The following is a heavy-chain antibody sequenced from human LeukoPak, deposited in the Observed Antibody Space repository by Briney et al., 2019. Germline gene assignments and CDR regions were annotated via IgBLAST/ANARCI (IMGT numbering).Heavy chain of an antibody. CDR3: AGGNYYDSSGYYYAGVHYFQLDY. V-gene: IGHV4-59*01. J-gene: IGHJ4*02. Sequence: SETLSLTCTVPGGSISSYYWSWIRQPPGKGLEWIGYIYYSGSTNYNPSLKSRVTISVDTSKNQFSLKLSSVTAADTAVYYCAGGNYYDSSGYYYAGVHYFQLDYWGQGTLVTVAS. D-gene: IGHD3-22*01. CDR1: GGSISSYY. CDR2: IYYSGST.